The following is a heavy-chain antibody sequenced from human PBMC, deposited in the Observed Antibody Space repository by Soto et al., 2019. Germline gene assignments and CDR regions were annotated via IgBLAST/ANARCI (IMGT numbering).Heavy chain of an antibody. J-gene: IGHJ3*02. Sequence: GGSLRLSWAASGFTFSSYGMHWVRQAPGKGLEWVAVISYDGSNKYYADSVKGRFTISRDNSKNTLYVQMNSLRAEDTAIYYCARKGPPRDAFDIWGQGTMVTVSS. CDR1: GFTFSSYG. CDR2: ISYDGSNK. V-gene: IGHV3-30*03. CDR3: ARKGPPRDAFDI.